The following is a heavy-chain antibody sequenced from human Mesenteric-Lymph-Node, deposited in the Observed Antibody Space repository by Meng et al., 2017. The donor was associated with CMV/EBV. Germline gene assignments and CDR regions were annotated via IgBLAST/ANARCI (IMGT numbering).Heavy chain of an antibody. CDR1: GFNVRDKY. CDR2: IYRGDNT. D-gene: IGHD3-10*01. Sequence: EGHRVWAGGGLVQPGGSLRLSCAASGFNVRDKYMSWVRQAPGKGLEWVCIIYRGDNTYYIDSVKDRFTVSRDNSKNTMYLQMNSLRVEDTAVYYCTGDSVSNPNLDYWGQGTLVTVSS. J-gene: IGHJ4*02. V-gene: IGHV3-66*01. CDR3: TGDSVSNPNLDY.